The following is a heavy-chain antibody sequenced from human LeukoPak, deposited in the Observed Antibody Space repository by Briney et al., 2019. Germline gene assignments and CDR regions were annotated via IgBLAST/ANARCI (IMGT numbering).Heavy chain of an antibody. CDR3: ARVPYDQAQYYYYMDV. J-gene: IGHJ6*03. CDR2: IIPIFGTA. D-gene: IGHD1-1*01. CDR1: RGTFSSYA. V-gene: IGHV1-69*13. Sequence: ASVKVSCKASRGTFSSYAISWVRQAPGQGLEWMGGIIPIFGTANYAQKFQGRVTITADESTSTAYMELSSLRSEDTAVYYCARVPYDQAQYYYYMDVWGKGTTVTVS.